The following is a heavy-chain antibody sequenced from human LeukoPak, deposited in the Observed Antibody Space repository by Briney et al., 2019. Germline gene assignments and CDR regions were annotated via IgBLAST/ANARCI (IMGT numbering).Heavy chain of an antibody. J-gene: IGHJ4*02. D-gene: IGHD3-16*01. CDR2: ISYDGANE. CDR1: GFTFSRYA. CDR3: ARDLGGGGDY. Sequence: GGSLRLSCAASGFTFSRYAFHWVRQAPGRGLEWVTFISYDGANEYYADSVKGRFTFPRDKSKNTLFLQMNSLKAEDTAVYYCARDLGGGGDYWGQGTLVTVSS. V-gene: IGHV3-30-3*01.